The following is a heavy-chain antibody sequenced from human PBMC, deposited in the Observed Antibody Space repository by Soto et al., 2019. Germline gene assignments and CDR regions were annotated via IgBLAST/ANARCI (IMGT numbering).Heavy chain of an antibody. CDR2: IYYSGST. J-gene: IGHJ6*02. Sequence: SETLSLTCTVSVVSISNTSYYWGWIRQPPGKGLEWIATIYYSGSTFYNPSLKSRVTISVDTSKNQFSLKLSSVTAADTAVYYCARGSHAFLLGYYGMDVWGQGTTVTVSS. D-gene: IGHD3-16*01. CDR1: VVSISNTSYY. CDR3: ARGSHAFLLGYYGMDV. V-gene: IGHV4-39*07.